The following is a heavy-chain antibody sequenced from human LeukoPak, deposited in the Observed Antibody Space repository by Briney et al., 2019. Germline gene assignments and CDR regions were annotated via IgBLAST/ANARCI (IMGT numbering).Heavy chain of an antibody. Sequence: ASVKVFYKASGYIFSDYYILWVRQAPGRGFEWMGWISRYSGATKRAEKFQGRVTLTRDTTINTADVELSNLASVDTGVYYCVSWAGGNSDVATFDDWGQGTLVIVSS. CDR3: VSWAGGNSDVATFDD. V-gene: IGHV1-2*02. CDR1: GYIFSDYY. J-gene: IGHJ4*02. D-gene: IGHD5-12*01. CDR2: ISRYSGAT.